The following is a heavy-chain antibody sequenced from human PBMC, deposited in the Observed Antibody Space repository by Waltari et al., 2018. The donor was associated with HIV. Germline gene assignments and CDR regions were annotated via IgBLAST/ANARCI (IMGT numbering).Heavy chain of an antibody. J-gene: IGHJ6*03. D-gene: IGHD2-2*01. CDR2: IFHSGAT. CDR1: GGSIAPYY. CDR3: ARQGLPTVRYFYNYYMDV. V-gene: IGHV4-59*01. Sequence: QMQLQESGPGLVRPSETLSLTCNVSGGSIAPYYCSWVRQSPGKRLEWIGNIFHSGATTYNPSPRGRVSISVDTSSNQLSLDLTSRTATDTAMYYWARQGLPTVRYFYNYYMDVWGKGTAVAVSS.